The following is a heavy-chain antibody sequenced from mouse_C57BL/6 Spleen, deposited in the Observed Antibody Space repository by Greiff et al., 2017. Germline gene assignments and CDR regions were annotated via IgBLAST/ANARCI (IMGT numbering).Heavy chain of an antibody. Sequence: EVQLQQSGAELVKPGASVKLSCTASGFNIKDYYMHWVKQRTEQGLAWIGRIDPEDGETKYAPKFQGKATITADTSSNTAYLQLSSLTSEDTAVYYCARSTTTVVATGYFDYWGQGTTLTVSS. V-gene: IGHV14-2*01. J-gene: IGHJ2*01. CDR1: GFNIKDYY. CDR3: ARSTTTVVATGYFDY. CDR2: IDPEDGET. D-gene: IGHD1-1*01.